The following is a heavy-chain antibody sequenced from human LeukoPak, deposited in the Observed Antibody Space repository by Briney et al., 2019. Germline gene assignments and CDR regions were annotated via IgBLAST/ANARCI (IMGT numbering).Heavy chain of an antibody. CDR2: INPNSGGT. D-gene: IGHD3-22*01. J-gene: IGHJ6*02. CDR1: GYTFTGYY. CDR3: ARTGYYYDSSGYYNRYYYYGMDV. Sequence: GASVKVSCKASGYTFTGYYMHWVRQAPGQGLEWMGWINPNSGGTNYAQKFQGRVTMTRDTSISTAYMELSRLRSDDTAVYYCARTGYYYDSSGYYNRYYYYGMDVWGQGTTVTVSS. V-gene: IGHV1-2*02.